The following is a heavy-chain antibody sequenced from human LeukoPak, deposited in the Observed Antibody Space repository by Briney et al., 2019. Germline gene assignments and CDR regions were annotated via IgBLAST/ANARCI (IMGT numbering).Heavy chain of an antibody. CDR2: ISGSGDST. J-gene: IGHJ4*02. CDR3: ATNRTTGGHRFDY. D-gene: IGHD1-1*01. CDR1: GFTFSSFA. Sequence: GGSLRLSCTASGFTFSSFAMSWVRQAPGKGLDWVSAISGSGDSTSYADSVRGRFVISRDNSKNTLYLQMDSLRAEDTAVYYCATNRTTGGHRFDYWGQGTLVTVSS. V-gene: IGHV3-23*01.